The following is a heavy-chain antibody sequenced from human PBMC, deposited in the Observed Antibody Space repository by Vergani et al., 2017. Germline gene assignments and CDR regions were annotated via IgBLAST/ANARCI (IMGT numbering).Heavy chain of an antibody. D-gene: IGHD4-17*01. J-gene: IGHJ4*02. Sequence: QVQLVQSGAEVKKPGASVKVSCKVSGYTLTELSMQWVRQAPGKGLEWMGGFDPEDVETIYAQKFQGRVTMTEETSTDTSYMELRILRSEDTAVYYCATVHSATVTPIRYIFDYGGQGTLVTVSS. V-gene: IGHV1-24*01. CDR2: FDPEDVET. CDR3: ATVHSATVTPIRYIFDY. CDR1: GYTLTELS.